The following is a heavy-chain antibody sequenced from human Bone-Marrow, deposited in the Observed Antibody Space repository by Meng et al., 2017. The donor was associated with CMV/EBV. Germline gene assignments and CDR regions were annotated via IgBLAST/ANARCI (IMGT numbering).Heavy chain of an antibody. Sequence: SETLSLTCTVSGGSISSSSYYWGWIRQPPGKGLEWIGSIYYSGSTYYNPSLKSRVTISVDASKNQFSLKLSSVTATDTAVYYCARDRSGGDAYQIWGQGTMVTVSS. CDR3: ARDRSGGDAYQI. D-gene: IGHD1-26*01. CDR2: IYYSGST. J-gene: IGHJ3*02. V-gene: IGHV4-39*07. CDR1: GGSISSSSYY.